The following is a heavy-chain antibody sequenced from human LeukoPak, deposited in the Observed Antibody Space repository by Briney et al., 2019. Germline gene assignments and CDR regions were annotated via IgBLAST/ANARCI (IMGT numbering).Heavy chain of an antibody. CDR3: AKGSSYGRNYYFDY. D-gene: IGHD5-18*01. CDR1: GFTFSSYA. Sequence: GGSLRLSCAASGFTFSSYAMSWVRQAPGKGLEWVSAISGSGGSTYSADSVKGRFTISRDNSKNTLYLQMNSLRAEDTAVYYCAKGSSYGRNYYFDYWGQGTLVTVSS. J-gene: IGHJ4*02. V-gene: IGHV3-23*01. CDR2: ISGSGGST.